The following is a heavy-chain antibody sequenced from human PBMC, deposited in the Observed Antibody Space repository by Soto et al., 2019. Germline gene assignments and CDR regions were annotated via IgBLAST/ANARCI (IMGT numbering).Heavy chain of an antibody. CDR1: GGTFNNYA. V-gene: IGHV1-69*01. D-gene: IGHD4-4*01. CDR2: IIPIFHTP. Sequence: QVQLLQSGAEVKKPGSSVKVSCKTSGGTFNNYAISWVRQAPGQGLEWMGGIIPIFHTPKYAQKFQGRVTITADASTSTAYMELSSLRSEDTAIYYGARLGSNPHNWFDPWGQGTLVTVSS. CDR3: ARLGSNPHNWFDP. J-gene: IGHJ5*02.